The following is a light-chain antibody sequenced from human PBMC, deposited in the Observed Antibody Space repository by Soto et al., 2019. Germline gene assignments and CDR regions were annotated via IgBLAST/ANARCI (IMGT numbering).Light chain of an antibody. CDR1: QSVSSTY. CDR3: QQYDSSLYT. Sequence: EIVLTQSPGTLSLSPGERATLSCRASQSVSSTYLAWYQQKPGQAPRLLIYGASSRATGIPDRLSGSGSGTDFTLTISRLEPEDCAVYFCQQYDSSLYTFGQGTKLEIK. CDR2: GAS. J-gene: IGKJ2*01. V-gene: IGKV3-20*01.